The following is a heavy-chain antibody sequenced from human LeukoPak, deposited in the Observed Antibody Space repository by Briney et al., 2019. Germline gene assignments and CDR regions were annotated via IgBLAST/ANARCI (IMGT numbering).Heavy chain of an antibody. J-gene: IGHJ5*02. CDR1: GFTFSDYS. D-gene: IGHD2-21*02. Sequence: GGSLRLSCAASGFTFSDYSMNWIRQAPGKGLEWVSHISRSGDYTNYADSVKGRFTISRDNARNSLFLQMNSLRAEDTAVYYCATKKTPLYCGGDCYSGLGWFDPWGQGTLITVSS. CDR2: ISRSGDYT. V-gene: IGHV3-11*03. CDR3: ATKKTPLYCGGDCYSGLGWFDP.